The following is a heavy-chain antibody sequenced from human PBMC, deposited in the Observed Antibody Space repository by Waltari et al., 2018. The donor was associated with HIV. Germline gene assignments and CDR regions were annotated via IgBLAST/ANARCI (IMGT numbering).Heavy chain of an antibody. D-gene: IGHD3-22*01. CDR3: ARESYYYDSSCFFPDF. J-gene: IGHJ4*02. V-gene: IGHV1-2*06. CDR1: GYTFTAYY. CDR2: INLNCGDT. Sequence: QVQLVQSGAGVKTPGASVKVSCTASGYTFTAYYMHWVRQAPVQGHEWMGRINLNCGDTNYRQKLQGRVTMTRDTSSSTAYMELSRLRSDYTAVYYCARESYYYDSSCFFPDFWGQGTLVTVSS.